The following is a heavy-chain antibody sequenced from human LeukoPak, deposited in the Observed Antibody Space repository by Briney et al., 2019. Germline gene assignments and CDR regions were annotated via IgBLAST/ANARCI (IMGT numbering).Heavy chain of an antibody. Sequence: PGGSLRLSCAASGFTFSSYSMTWVRQAPGKGLEWVSSISSSSSYIYYADSVKGRFTISRDNAKNSLYLQMNSLRAEDTAVYYCARSGLPYYYDSSGYSYWGQGTLITVSS. CDR1: GFTFSSYS. J-gene: IGHJ4*02. D-gene: IGHD3-22*01. V-gene: IGHV3-21*01. CDR3: ARSGLPYYYDSSGYSY. CDR2: ISSSSSYI.